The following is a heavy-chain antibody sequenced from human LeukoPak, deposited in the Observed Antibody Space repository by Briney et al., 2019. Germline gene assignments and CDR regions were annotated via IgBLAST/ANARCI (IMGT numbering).Heavy chain of an antibody. V-gene: IGHV1-69*05. CDR1: GGTFSSYA. CDR2: IIPIFGTA. D-gene: IGHD5-18*01. CDR3: ARDGGGYSYGGAFDY. J-gene: IGHJ4*02. Sequence: GASVKVSCKASGGTFSSYAISRVRQAPGQGLEWMGGIIPIFGTANYAQKFQGRVTITTDESTSTAYMELSSLRSEDTAVYYCARDGGGYSYGGAFDYWGQGTLVTVSS.